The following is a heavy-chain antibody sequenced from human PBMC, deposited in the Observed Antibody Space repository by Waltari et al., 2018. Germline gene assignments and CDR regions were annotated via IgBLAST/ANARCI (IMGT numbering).Heavy chain of an antibody. J-gene: IGHJ3*01. V-gene: IGHV1-69*01. CDR2: CVPRFVKT. D-gene: IGHD6-13*01. CDR1: GGSFRKDA. Sequence: QVQLLQSGAEVKQPGSLVKVSCKASGGSFRKDAISWGRQASGQGLEWMGGCVPRFVKTNYAQKYRRSRTIPADQSTTIAYMDLCSLRFEDPAVYYCARGSYSSSWFNLEAFHLWGQSTLGTVS. CDR3: ARGSYSSSWFNLEAFHL.